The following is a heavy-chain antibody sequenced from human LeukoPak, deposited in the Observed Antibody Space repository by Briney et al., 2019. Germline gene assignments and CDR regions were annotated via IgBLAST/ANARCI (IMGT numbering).Heavy chain of an antibody. V-gene: IGHV4-34*01. J-gene: IGHJ3*02. CDR2: INHSGST. D-gene: IGHD1-26*01. CDR1: GGSFSGYY. CDR3: ARFSATTDAFDT. Sequence: KPSETLSLTCAVYGGSFSGYYWSWIRQPPGKGLEWIGEINHSGSTNYNASLKSRVTISVDTSKIQFSLKLSSVTAADTAVYYCARFSATTDAFDTWGQGTMVTVSS.